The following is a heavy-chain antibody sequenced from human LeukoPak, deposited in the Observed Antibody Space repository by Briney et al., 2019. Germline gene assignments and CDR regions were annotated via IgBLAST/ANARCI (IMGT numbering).Heavy chain of an antibody. V-gene: IGHV1-46*01. CDR3: ARDLSMTTVTTEVDP. J-gene: IGHJ5*02. D-gene: IGHD4-17*01. Sequence: GGSLRLSCAASGFTFSNYWMHWVRQAPGQGLEWMGIINPSGGSTSYAQKFQGRVTMTRDMSTSTVYMELSSLRSEDTAVYYCARDLSMTTVTTEVDPWGQGTLVTVSS. CDR2: INPSGGST. CDR1: GFTFSNYW.